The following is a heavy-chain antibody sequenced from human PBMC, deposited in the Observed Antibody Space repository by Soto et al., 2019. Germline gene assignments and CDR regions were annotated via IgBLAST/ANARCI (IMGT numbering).Heavy chain of an antibody. J-gene: IGHJ4*02. CDR3: AVGGGIQLGLKLFDY. D-gene: IGHD5-18*01. V-gene: IGHV3-30*03. CDR1: GFTFSSYG. CDR2: ISYDGSNK. Sequence: QVQLVESGGGVVQPGRSLRLSCAASGFTFSSYGMHWVRQAPGKGLEWVAVISYDGSNKYYADSVKGRFTISRDNSKNTVYLQMNSLRAEDTAVYYCAVGGGIQLGLKLFDYWGQGTLVTVSS.